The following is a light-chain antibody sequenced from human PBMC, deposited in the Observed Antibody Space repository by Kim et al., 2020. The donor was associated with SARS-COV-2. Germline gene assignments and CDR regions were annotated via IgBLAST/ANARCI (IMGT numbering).Light chain of an antibody. CDR3: QQTYSSPIT. V-gene: IGKV1-39*01. Sequence: ASVGDRVTSTCRASQNNNTYLNWFQQKPGKAPKLLIYAAANLQSGVPSRFSGSASGTDFTLTSSSLQPEDFATYYCQQTYSSPITFGQGTRLEIK. CDR2: AAA. CDR1: QNNNTY. J-gene: IGKJ5*01.